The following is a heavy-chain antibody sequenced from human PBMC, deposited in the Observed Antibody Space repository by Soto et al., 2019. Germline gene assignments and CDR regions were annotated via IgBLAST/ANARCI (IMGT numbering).Heavy chain of an antibody. CDR3: AREGYYGSGFGYGMDA. V-gene: IGHV1-69*01. CDR2: IIPIFGTA. Sequence: QVQLVQSGAEVKKPGSSVKVSCKASGGTFSSYAISWVRQAPGQGLEWMGGIIPIFGTANYAQKFQGRVTITADESTSTAYMELSSLRSEDTAVYYCAREGYYGSGFGYGMDAWGQGTTVTVCS. J-gene: IGHJ6*02. CDR1: GGTFSSYA. D-gene: IGHD3-10*01.